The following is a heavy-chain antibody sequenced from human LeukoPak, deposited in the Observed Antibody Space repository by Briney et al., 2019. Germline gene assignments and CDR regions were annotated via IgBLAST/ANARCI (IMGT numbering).Heavy chain of an antibody. J-gene: IGHJ4*02. D-gene: IGHD3-10*01. Sequence: GSLRLSCAASGFTFSSYAMSWVRQAPGKGLEWIGDINHTGSTTYNPSLKSRVTMSIDTSKNQFSLKLSSVTAADTAVYYCARDARVQKWFGELLKTKTYYFDYWGQGALVTVSS. V-gene: IGHV4-34*01. CDR3: ARDARVQKWFGELLKTKTYYFDY. CDR2: INHTGST. CDR1: GFTFSSYA.